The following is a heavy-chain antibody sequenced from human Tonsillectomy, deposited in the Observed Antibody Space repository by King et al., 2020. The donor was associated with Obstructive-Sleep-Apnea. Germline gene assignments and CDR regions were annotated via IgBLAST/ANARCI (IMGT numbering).Heavy chain of an antibody. CDR3: ARVGVTMVRGVDY. D-gene: IGHD3-10*01. J-gene: IGHJ4*02. V-gene: IGHV4-39*06. CDR1: GGSISSSSYY. Sequence: QLQESGPGLVKPSETLSLTCTVSGGSISSSSYYWGWIRQPPGKGLEWIGSIYYSGSTYYNPSLKSRVTISVDTSKNQFPRKLSSVTAADTAVYYCARVGVTMVRGVDYWGQGTLVTVSS. CDR2: IYYSGST.